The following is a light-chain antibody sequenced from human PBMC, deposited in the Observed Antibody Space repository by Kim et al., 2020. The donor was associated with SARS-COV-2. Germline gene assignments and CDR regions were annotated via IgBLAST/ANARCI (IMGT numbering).Light chain of an antibody. CDR3: NSRDSNDYVV. CDR2: GKN. CDR1: SLRSYY. J-gene: IGLJ2*01. Sequence: VALGQTVRITCKGDSLRSYYATWYQQKPGQAPIVVIYGKNNRPSGIPDRFSGSSSGNTASLTITGTQAGDEADYYCNSRDSNDYVVFGGGTKLTVL. V-gene: IGLV3-19*01.